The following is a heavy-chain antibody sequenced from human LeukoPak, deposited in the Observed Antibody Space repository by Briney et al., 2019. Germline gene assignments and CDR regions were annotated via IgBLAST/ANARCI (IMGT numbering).Heavy chain of an antibody. V-gene: IGHV3-30-3*01. D-gene: IGHD6-13*01. J-gene: IGHJ4*02. CDR2: ISYDGSNK. CDR3: AREYRSRMYSSSWPFGY. CDR1: GFTFSSYA. Sequence: GGSLRLSCAASGFTFSSYAMRWVRQAPGKGLEWVAVISYDGSNKYYADSVKGRFTISRDNSKNTLYLQMNSLRAEDTAVYYCAREYRSRMYSSSWPFGYWGQGTLVTVSS.